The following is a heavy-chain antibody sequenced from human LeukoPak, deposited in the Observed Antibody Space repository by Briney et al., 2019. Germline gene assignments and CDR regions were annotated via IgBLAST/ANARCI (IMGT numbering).Heavy chain of an antibody. CDR2: ISAYNGNT. Sequence: ASVKVSCKASGYTFTSYGISWVRQAPGQGLEWMGWISAYNGNTNYAQKLQGRVTMTTDTSTCTAYMELRSLRSDDTAVYYCARVVPGIVVVPAARYWFDPWGQGTLVTVSS. CDR1: GYTFTSYG. V-gene: IGHV1-18*01. J-gene: IGHJ5*02. CDR3: ARVVPGIVVVPAARYWFDP. D-gene: IGHD2-2*01.